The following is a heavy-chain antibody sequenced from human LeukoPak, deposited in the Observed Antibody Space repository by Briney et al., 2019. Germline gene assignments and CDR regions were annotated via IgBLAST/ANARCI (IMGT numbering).Heavy chain of an antibody. CDR3: ARVGYSGYDYDY. Sequence: PGGSLRLSCEASGFPFSSYAVSWVRQAPGKGLEWVSVISGSGDSTYYADSVEGRCTSSRDNSKDALYLQMNSLRAEDTAVYYCARVGYSGYDYDYWGQGTLVTVSS. CDR2: ISGSGDST. CDR1: GFPFSSYA. J-gene: IGHJ4*02. V-gene: IGHV3-23*01. D-gene: IGHD5-12*01.